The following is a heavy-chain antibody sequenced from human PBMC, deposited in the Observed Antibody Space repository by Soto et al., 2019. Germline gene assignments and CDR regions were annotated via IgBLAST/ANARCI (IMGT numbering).Heavy chain of an antibody. Sequence: PGESLKISCKASGYSFTNHWIGWVRQMPGKGLEWMGIIYPGDSDTRYSPSFQGQVTISADKSISTAYLQWSSLKASDTAMYYCARTSAAGKYYYGMDVWGQGTTVTVSS. J-gene: IGHJ6*02. D-gene: IGHD6-13*01. CDR2: IYPGDSDT. V-gene: IGHV5-51*01. CDR1: GYSFTNHW. CDR3: ARTSAAGKYYYGMDV.